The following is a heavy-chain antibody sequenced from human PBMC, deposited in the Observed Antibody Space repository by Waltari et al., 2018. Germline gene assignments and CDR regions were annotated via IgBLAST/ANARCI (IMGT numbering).Heavy chain of an antibody. CDR2: IYHSGST. D-gene: IGHD6-19*01. CDR1: GYSISSGYY. Sequence: QVQLQESGPGLVKPSETLSLTCAVSGYSISSGYYCGWIRQPPGKGLEWIGSIYHSGSTYCNPSIKSRVTISVDTSKNPFSLKLSSVTAADTAVYYCARLVSIAVAGHFDPWGQGTLVTVSS. CDR3: ARLVSIAVAGHFDP. J-gene: IGHJ5*02. V-gene: IGHV4-38-2*01.